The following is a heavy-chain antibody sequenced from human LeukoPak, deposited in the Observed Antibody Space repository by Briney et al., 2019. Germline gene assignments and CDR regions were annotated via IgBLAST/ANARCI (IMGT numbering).Heavy chain of an antibody. D-gene: IGHD5-18*01. CDR2: IIPIFGTA. J-gene: IGHJ4*02. Sequence: GASVKVSCKASGGTFSSYAISRVRQAPGQGLEWMGGIIPIFGTANYAQKFQGRVTITADESTSTAYMELSSLRSEDTAVYYCARVNSYGNYFDYWGQGTLVTVSS. V-gene: IGHV1-69*01. CDR1: GGTFSSYA. CDR3: ARVNSYGNYFDY.